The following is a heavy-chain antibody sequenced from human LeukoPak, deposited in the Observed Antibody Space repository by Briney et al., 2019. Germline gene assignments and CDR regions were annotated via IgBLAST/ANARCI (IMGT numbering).Heavy chain of an antibody. D-gene: IGHD2-21*01. J-gene: IGHJ4*02. CDR3: ARAPPARTVHIAFDN. Sequence: SETLSLTCAVSGDSISRGHYYWSWIRQHPGKGLEWVGYIYFSGSTYYNPSLKSRITISVDTSKNQFSLKLSSVTAADTAVYYCARAPPARTVHIAFDNWGQGTLVTVSS. V-gene: IGHV4-31*11. CDR2: IYFSGST. CDR1: GDSISRGHYY.